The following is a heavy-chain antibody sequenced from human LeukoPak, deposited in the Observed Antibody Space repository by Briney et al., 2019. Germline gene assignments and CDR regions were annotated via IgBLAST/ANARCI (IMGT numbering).Heavy chain of an antibody. CDR1: GGSISSSSYY. V-gene: IGHV4-39*01. CDR3: ARLNPRGYSYGVDV. J-gene: IGHJ6*04. D-gene: IGHD5-18*01. Sequence: PSETLSLTCTVSGGSISSSSYYWGWIRQPPGKGLEWIGSIYYSGSTYYNPSLKSRVTISVDTSKNQLSLKLSSVTAADTAVYYCARLNPRGYSYGVDVWGKGTTVTVSS. CDR2: IYYSGST.